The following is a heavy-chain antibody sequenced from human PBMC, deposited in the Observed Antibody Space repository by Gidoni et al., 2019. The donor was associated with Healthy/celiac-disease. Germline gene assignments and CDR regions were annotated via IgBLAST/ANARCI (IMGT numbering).Heavy chain of an antibody. J-gene: IGHJ5*02. CDR3: ARDRHQWQQLGPFDP. CDR1: WFTFISYA. CDR2: ISYDGSNK. V-gene: IGHV3-30-3*01. Sequence: QVQLVESGGCVVQPGRSLRLSCAASWFTFISYAMHWGRQAPGKGLEWVAVISYDGSNKYYADSVKGRFTISRDNSKNTLYLQMNSLRAEDTAVYYCARDRHQWQQLGPFDPWGQGTLVTVSS. D-gene: IGHD6-13*01.